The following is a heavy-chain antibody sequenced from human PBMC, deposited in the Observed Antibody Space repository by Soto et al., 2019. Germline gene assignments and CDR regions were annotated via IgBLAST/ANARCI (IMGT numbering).Heavy chain of an antibody. D-gene: IGHD3-10*01. CDR3: ARAPMVLSRSYFDS. J-gene: IGHJ4*02. V-gene: IGHV4-59*01. CDR2: ISYSGNT. CDR1: GGSISNFY. Sequence: SETLSLTCTVSGGSISNFYWSWFRQPPGKGLEWIGYISYSGNTNYNPSLKSRVSISVDTSKNQLSLNLPSVTAAGTAVYYCARAPMVLSRSYFDSWGQGTPVTSPQ.